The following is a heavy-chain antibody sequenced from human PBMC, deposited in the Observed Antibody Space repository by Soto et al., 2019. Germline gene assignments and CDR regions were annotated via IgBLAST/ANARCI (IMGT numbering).Heavy chain of an antibody. CDR2: FYYSGIT. V-gene: IGHV4-31*03. CDR3: ASSGGPEGDWFDQ. D-gene: IGHD3-16*01. Sequence: SETLSLTCTVSGGSIRRRGYYWSWIRQRPGEGLEWIGFFYYSGITDYNPSLKTRITISADTPRNQFFLNLYSVTAADTAMYFCASSGGPEGDWFDQWGQGITVTVSS. CDR1: GGSIRRRGYY. J-gene: IGHJ5*02.